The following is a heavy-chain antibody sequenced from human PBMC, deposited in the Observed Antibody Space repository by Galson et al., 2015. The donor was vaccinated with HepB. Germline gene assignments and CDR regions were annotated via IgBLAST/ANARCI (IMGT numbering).Heavy chain of an antibody. D-gene: IGHD4-17*01. J-gene: IGHJ5*02. Sequence: SVKVSCKASGYTFSRYGISWVRQAPGQGLEWLGWISGYNGNTHYAQKFQGGITMTTDTSTSTVYMELRSLRSGDTAVYYCARSLDDYGDYGGDWFDPWGQGTLVTVSS. CDR3: ARSLDDYGDYGGDWFDP. CDR1: GYTFSRYG. V-gene: IGHV1-18*04. CDR2: ISGYNGNT.